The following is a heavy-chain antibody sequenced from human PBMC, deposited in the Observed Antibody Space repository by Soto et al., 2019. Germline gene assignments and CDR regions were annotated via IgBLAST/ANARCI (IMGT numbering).Heavy chain of an antibody. CDR3: ARVSTTAKTFDY. Sequence: GGSLRLSCAASGFTFSNYAMNWVRQAPGRGLEWVSVIYTGGSTYYADSVKGRFTISRDNSKNTLYLQMHSLRAEDTALYYCARVSTTAKTFDYWGQGTLVTVSS. CDR2: IYTGGST. J-gene: IGHJ4*02. CDR1: GFTFSNYA. V-gene: IGHV3-53*01.